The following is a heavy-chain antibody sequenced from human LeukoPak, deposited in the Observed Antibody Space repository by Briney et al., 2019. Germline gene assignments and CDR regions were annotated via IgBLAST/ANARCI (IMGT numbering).Heavy chain of an antibody. J-gene: IGHJ4*02. CDR2: ISSSSSTI. CDR3: AKAGGFGYCSITSCYDYFDY. CDR1: GFTFSSYS. Sequence: GGSLRLSCAASGFTFSSYSMNWVRQAPGKGLEWVSYISSSSSTIYYADSVKGRFTISRDNSKNTLYLQMNSLRAEDTAVYYCAKAGGFGYCSITSCYDYFDYWGQGTLVTVSS. D-gene: IGHD2-2*03. V-gene: IGHV3-48*01.